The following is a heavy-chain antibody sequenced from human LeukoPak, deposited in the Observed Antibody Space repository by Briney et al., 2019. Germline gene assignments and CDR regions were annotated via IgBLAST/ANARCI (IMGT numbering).Heavy chain of an antibody. CDR1: GFSFSSSA. CDR2: ITNNGGYT. J-gene: IGHJ4*02. Sequence: PGGSLRLSRAASGFSFSSSAMHWVRQPPGKGLEYVSAITNNGGYTYYANSVKGRFTISRDNSKNTLYLQMGSLRAEDTAVYYCAGASPDGFYDYWGQGTLVTVSS. D-gene: IGHD3-22*01. V-gene: IGHV3-64*01. CDR3: AGASPDGFYDY.